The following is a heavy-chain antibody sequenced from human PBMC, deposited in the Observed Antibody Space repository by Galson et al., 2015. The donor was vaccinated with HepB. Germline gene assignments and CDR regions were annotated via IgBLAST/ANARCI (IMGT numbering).Heavy chain of an antibody. Sequence: SLRLSCAASGFTFSSYAMHWVRQAPGKGLEWVAVISYDGSNKYYADSVKGRFTISRDNSKNTLYLQMNSLRAEDTAVYYCAREKSRQNIVVVPALGYWGQGTLVTVSS. J-gene: IGHJ4*02. CDR3: AREKSRQNIVVVPALGY. CDR1: GFTFSSYA. D-gene: IGHD2-2*01. V-gene: IGHV3-30-3*01. CDR2: ISYDGSNK.